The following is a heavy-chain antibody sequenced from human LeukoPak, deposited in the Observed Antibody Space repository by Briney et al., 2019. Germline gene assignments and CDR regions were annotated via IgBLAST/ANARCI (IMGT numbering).Heavy chain of an antibody. CDR3: AKYQSTVTTFLGS. Sequence: PGGSLRLSCAASRFTFNSYAMSWVRQAPGKGLEWISALSGSGSAAYYADSVKGRFTISRDNSKNTQYLQMTSLRAEDTAVYYCAKYQSTVTTFLGSWGQGTLVTVSS. CDR1: RFTFNSYA. J-gene: IGHJ5*02. V-gene: IGHV3-23*01. D-gene: IGHD4-17*01. CDR2: LSGSGSAA.